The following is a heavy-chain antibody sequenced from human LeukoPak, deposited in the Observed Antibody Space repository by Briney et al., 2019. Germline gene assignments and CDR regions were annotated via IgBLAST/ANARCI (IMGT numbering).Heavy chain of an antibody. CDR2: INPNNGDT. V-gene: IGHV1-2*02. CDR1: GYTFTGYY. J-gene: IGHJ5*02. D-gene: IGHD1/OR15-1a*01. CDR3: VKDLIWNNLRGQFET. Sequence: GASVKVSCKASGYTFTGYYMHWVRQAPGQGLEWMGWINPNNGDTNYGQKFQGRVTMTRDTSITTAYLDLSSLRSDDTAVYYCVKDLIWNNLRGQFETWGQGTLVTVSS.